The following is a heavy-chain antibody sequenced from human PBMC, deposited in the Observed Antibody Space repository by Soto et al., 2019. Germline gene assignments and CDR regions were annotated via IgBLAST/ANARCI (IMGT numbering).Heavy chain of an antibody. J-gene: IGHJ3*02. Sequence: GGSQIVSNAASGFTCISYAMHWVRQAPGKGLEWVAVISYDGSNKYYADSVKGRFTISRDNSKNTLYLQMNSLRAEDTAVYYCASDSGSYHGAFDIWGQGTMVTVSS. V-gene: IGHV3-30-3*01. D-gene: IGHD1-26*01. CDR3: ASDSGSYHGAFDI. CDR1: GFTCISYA. CDR2: ISYDGSNK.